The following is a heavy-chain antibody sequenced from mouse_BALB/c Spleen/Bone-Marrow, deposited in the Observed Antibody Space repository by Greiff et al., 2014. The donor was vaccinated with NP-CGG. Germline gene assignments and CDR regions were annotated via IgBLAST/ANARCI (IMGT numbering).Heavy chain of an antibody. J-gene: IGHJ4*01. D-gene: IGHD2-1*01. CDR1: GFTFTDYY. CDR2: IRNKANAYTT. V-gene: IGHV7-3*02. Sequence: VQLKESGGGLVQPGGSLRLSRATSGFTFTDYYMSWVRQPPGKALEWLGFIRNKANAYTTEYSASVKGRFTISRDNSQSILYLQMNILRAEDSATYYCARSLYPRAMDYWGQGTSVTVSS. CDR3: ARSLYPRAMDY.